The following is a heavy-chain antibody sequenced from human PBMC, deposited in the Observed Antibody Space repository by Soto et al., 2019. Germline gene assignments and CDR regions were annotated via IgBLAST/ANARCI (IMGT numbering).Heavy chain of an antibody. Sequence: PSETLSLTCTVSGGSISSYYWSWIRQPPGKGLEWIGYVYYSGSTNYNPSLKSRVTISVDTSKNQFSLKLSSVTAADTAVYYCASKRLRDSRGWYEWNWFDPWGQGTLVTVSS. D-gene: IGHD6-19*01. CDR2: VYYSGST. CDR3: ASKRLRDSRGWYEWNWFDP. CDR1: GGSISSYY. J-gene: IGHJ5*02. V-gene: IGHV4-59*08.